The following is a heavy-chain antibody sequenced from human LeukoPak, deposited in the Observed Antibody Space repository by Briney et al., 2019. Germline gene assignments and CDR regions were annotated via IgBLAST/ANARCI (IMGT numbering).Heavy chain of an antibody. V-gene: IGHV4-59*01. CDR1: GGSISSYY. Sequence: PETLSLTCTVSGGSISSYYWNWIRQPPGKGLEWIGYISDSGSTNYNPSLKSRVTISVDTSKNQFSLKLSSVTAADTAVYYCARDRRYGDYFDYWGQGTLVTVSS. J-gene: IGHJ4*02. D-gene: IGHD4-17*01. CDR3: ARDRRYGDYFDY. CDR2: ISDSGST.